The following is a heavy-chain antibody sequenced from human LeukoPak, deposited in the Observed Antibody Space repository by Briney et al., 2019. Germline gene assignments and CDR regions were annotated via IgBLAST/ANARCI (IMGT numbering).Heavy chain of an antibody. J-gene: IGHJ3*02. CDR3: ARAAYYDSSPFLGAVDI. V-gene: IGHV1-69*04. Sequence: GASVNVSYKASGGTFNIYAISWVRQAPGQGLEWMGRIISILGIANYAQKFQGRVTITADKSTSTAYMELSSLRSEDTAVYYCARAAYYDSSPFLGAVDIWGQGTMVTVSS. D-gene: IGHD3-22*01. CDR1: GGTFNIYA. CDR2: IISILGIA.